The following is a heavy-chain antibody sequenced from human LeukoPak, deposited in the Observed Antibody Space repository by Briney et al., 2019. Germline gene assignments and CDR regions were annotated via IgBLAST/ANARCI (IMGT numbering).Heavy chain of an antibody. Sequence: SETLSLTCAVSGYSISSGYYWGWIRPPPGKGLEWIGSIYHSGSTYYNPSLKSRVTISVDTSKNQFSLKLSSVTAADTAVYYCARRNYGGGFDYWGQGTLVTVSS. J-gene: IGHJ4*02. CDR2: IYHSGST. CDR1: GYSISSGYY. V-gene: IGHV4-38-2*01. CDR3: ARRNYGGGFDY. D-gene: IGHD1-7*01.